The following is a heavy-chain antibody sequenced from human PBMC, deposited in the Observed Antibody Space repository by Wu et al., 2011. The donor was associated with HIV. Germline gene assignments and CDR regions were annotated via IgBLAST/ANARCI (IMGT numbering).Heavy chain of an antibody. J-gene: IGHJ6*03. CDR3: ARDPLVSPETGMVMDYYSYMDV. D-gene: IGHD5-18*01. Sequence: QARLVQSGGEVKKPGASVKVSCKASGYTFTGYGISWVRQAPGQGLEWMGWISAYSGDTNYAQKMQGRVTMTTDTSTSTAYMELTSLTSEDTAVYFCARDPLVSPETGMVMDYYSYMDVWGKGTTVTVSS. V-gene: IGHV1-18*01. CDR2: ISAYSGDT. CDR1: GYTFTGYG.